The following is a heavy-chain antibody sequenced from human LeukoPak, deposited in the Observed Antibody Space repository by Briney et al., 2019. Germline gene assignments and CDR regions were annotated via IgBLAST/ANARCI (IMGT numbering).Heavy chain of an antibody. J-gene: IGHJ4*02. Sequence: SETLSLTCTVSGGPISSDSHYWGWIRQTPGKGLEWIGSIHYRGNTNKNPSLQSRVTLSVDTSKSQFSLKLSSVTAADTAVYYCARHLYSESYYFWGPGTLVTVSS. CDR2: IHYRGNT. CDR1: GGPISSDSHY. CDR3: ARHLYSESYYF. V-gene: IGHV4-39*01. D-gene: IGHD1-26*01.